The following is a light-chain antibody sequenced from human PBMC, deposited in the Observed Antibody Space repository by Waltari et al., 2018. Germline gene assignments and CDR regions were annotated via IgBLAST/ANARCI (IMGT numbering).Light chain of an antibody. CDR1: SGHSIYA. V-gene: IGLV4-69*01. J-gene: IGLJ3*02. Sequence: QLLLTQSPSASASLGASVKLTCTLSSGHSIYAIARPQQQPDKGPRYLMKVNSDGSHIKGDGIPDRFSGSSSGAERYLTISSLQSEDEADYYCQTGGFGIWVFGGGTKLTVL. CDR3: QTGGFGIWV. CDR2: VNSDGSH.